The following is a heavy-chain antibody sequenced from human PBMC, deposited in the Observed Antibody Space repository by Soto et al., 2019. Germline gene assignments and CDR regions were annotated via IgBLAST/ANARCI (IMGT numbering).Heavy chain of an antibody. D-gene: IGHD3-22*01. CDR2: INAGNGNT. CDR3: ARDQTFLGYYYDSSGYYPLDY. Sequence: ASVKVSCKASGYTFSNYGIHWVRQAPGQRLEWMGLINAGNGNTKYSQKFQGRVTITRDTSASTAYMELSSLRSEDTAVYYCARDQTFLGYYYDSSGYYPLDYWGQGTLVTVSS. V-gene: IGHV1-3*01. CDR1: GYTFSNYG. J-gene: IGHJ4*02.